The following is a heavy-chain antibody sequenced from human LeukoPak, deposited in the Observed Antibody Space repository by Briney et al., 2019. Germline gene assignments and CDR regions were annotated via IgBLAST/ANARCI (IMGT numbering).Heavy chain of an antibody. Sequence: PGGSLRLSCAASGFTFSSYEMNWVRQAPGEGLEWVSYISSSGSTIYYADSVKGRFTISRDNAKNSLYLQMNSLRAEDTAVYYCARDHEGSSSWFGPFDYWGQGTLVTVSS. CDR2: ISSSGSTI. CDR3: ARDHEGSSSWFGPFDY. D-gene: IGHD6-13*01. J-gene: IGHJ4*02. V-gene: IGHV3-48*03. CDR1: GFTFSSYE.